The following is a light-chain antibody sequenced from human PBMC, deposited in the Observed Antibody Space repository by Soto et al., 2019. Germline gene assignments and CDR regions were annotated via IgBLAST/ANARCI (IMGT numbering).Light chain of an antibody. CDR3: QQYYTWPYT. CDR1: QSLTNS. V-gene: IGKV3-15*01. Sequence: EIVMTQSPATLSMSPGDRATLSCRASQSLTNSFAWYQQKPGQAPRLLIYDTSARATDIPARFSGSGSGTELTLTITSLQPEDFAIYYCQQYYTWPYTFGQGTKLEIK. J-gene: IGKJ2*01. CDR2: DTS.